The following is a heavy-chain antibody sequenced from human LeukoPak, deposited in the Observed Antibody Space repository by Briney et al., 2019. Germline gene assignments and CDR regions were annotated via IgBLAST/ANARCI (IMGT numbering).Heavy chain of an antibody. Sequence: PSETLSLTCTVSGYSISSGYYWGWIRQPPGKGLEWIGSIYHSGSTYYNPSLKSRVTISVDTSKNQFSLNLSSVTAADTAVYYCAKPMGRDTASDAFDIWGQGTMVTVSS. CDR2: IYHSGST. D-gene: IGHD5-18*01. CDR3: AKPMGRDTASDAFDI. V-gene: IGHV4-38-2*02. CDR1: GYSISSGYY. J-gene: IGHJ3*02.